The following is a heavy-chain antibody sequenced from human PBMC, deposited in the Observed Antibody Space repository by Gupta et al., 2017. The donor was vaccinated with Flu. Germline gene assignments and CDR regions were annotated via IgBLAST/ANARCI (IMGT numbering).Heavy chain of an antibody. V-gene: IGHV3-23*01. J-gene: IGHJ4*02. CDR1: GFTFSKFS. CDR3: ARDAVYNTVWGDFDY. Sequence: EVQLLESGGALVQPGGSLRLSCLASGFTFSKFSMHWVRQAPGKGLEWLSVSGDTGITTFYTNSVNGRFSISRDNSKNTLYLHMTNLRAEDSAVYYCARDAVYNTVWGDFDYWGQGTLVTVSS. CDR2: SGDTGITT. D-gene: IGHD7-27*01.